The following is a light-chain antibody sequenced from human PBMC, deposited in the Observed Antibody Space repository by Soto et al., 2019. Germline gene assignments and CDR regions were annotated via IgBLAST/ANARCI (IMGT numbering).Light chain of an antibody. CDR3: QSYDSSLSAVV. Sequence: QSALTQPPSVSGAPRQTVTISCAGSNSNIGAGYVVHWYQQLPGTGLKLLIYENNDRPSGVPARFSGSKSGTSVSLAITGLQAEDEAHYYCQSYDSSLSAVVFGGGTKLTVL. CDR1: NSNIGAGYV. CDR2: ENN. J-gene: IGLJ2*01. V-gene: IGLV1-40*01.